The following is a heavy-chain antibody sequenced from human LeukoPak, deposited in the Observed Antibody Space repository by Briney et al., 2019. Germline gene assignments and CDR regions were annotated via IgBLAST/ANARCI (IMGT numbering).Heavy chain of an antibody. J-gene: IGHJ5*02. V-gene: IGHV6-1*01. Sequence: SQTLSLTCANSGESVSSKSVNWNWIRQPPSRGLEWVGRTYYRSTWYNDYAVSVRGRITVNPDTSKNQFSLHPNSVTPEDTAVYYCARRLTQYDCFDPWGQGILVTVSS. CDR3: ARRLTQYDCFDP. CDR2: TYYRSTWYN. D-gene: IGHD2-2*01. CDR1: GESVSSKSVN.